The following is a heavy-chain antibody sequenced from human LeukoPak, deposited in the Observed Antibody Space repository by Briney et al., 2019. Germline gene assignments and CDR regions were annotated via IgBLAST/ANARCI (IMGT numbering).Heavy chain of an antibody. Sequence: RASVKVSCKASGGTFSSYAISWVRQAPGQGLGRMGGIIPIFGTANYAQKFQGRVTITADKSTSTAYMELSSLRSEDTAVYYCARGSSSFDYWGQGTLVTVSS. CDR1: GGTFSSYA. V-gene: IGHV1-69*06. CDR3: ARGSSSFDY. D-gene: IGHD6-13*01. J-gene: IGHJ4*02. CDR2: IIPIFGTA.